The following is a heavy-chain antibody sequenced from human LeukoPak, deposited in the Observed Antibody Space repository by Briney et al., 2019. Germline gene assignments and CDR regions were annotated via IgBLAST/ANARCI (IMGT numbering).Heavy chain of an antibody. CDR2: TYYRSKWYN. CDR1: GDSVSSNSAA. D-gene: IGHD2-2*01. J-gene: IGHJ3*02. V-gene: IGHV6-1*01. Sequence: SQTLSLTCAISGDSVSSNSAAWNWIRQSPSRGLEWLGRTYYRSKWYNDYAVSVKSRITINPDTSKNQFSLQLNSVTPEDTAVYYCARAIVVVPISLTEVAFDIWGQGTMVTVSS. CDR3: ARAIVVVPISLTEVAFDI.